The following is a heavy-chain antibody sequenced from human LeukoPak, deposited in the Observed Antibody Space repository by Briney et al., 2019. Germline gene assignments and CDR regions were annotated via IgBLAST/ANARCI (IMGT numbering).Heavy chain of an antibody. CDR3: AREQYQLLCLDY. CDR1: GYTFTSYG. CDR2: ISAYNGNT. Sequence: ASVKVSCKASGYTFTSYGISWVRQAPGQGLEWMGWISAYNGNTKSAQKLQGRVTMTTDTSTSTAYMELRSLRSDDTAVYYCAREQYQLLCLDYWGQGTLVTVSS. J-gene: IGHJ4*02. V-gene: IGHV1-18*01. D-gene: IGHD2-2*01.